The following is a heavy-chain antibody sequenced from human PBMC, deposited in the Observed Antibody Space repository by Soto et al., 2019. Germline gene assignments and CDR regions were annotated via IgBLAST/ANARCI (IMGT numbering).Heavy chain of an antibody. CDR2: IFWDDDK. CDR1: GISLTTSGVG. Sequence: QITLKESGPPLVKPTQTLTLTCTSSGISLTTSGVGVGWIRQPPGKALVLLALIFWDDDKRYSPSLESRLTITKDTSKNQVVLSMTNMDPVDTATYFCAHRRGSIFRGVLYNWFDPWGQGSLVTVSP. J-gene: IGHJ5*02. D-gene: IGHD3-10*01. CDR3: AHRRGSIFRGVLYNWFDP. V-gene: IGHV2-5*02.